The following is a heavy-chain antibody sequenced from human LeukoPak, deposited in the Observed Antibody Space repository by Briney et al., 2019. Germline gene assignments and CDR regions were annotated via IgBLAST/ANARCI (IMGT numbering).Heavy chain of an antibody. CDR1: GFTFDDYA. D-gene: IGHD4-17*01. CDR3: AKGHDYGDHYFDY. V-gene: IGHV3-9*01. J-gene: IGHJ4*02. CDR2: ISWNSGRI. Sequence: GRSLRLSCAASGFTFDDYAMNWVRQAPGKGLEWVSGISWNSGRIEYADSVKGRFTISRDNAKNSLYLQMNSLRAEDTAVYYCAKGHDYGDHYFDYWGQGTLVTVPS.